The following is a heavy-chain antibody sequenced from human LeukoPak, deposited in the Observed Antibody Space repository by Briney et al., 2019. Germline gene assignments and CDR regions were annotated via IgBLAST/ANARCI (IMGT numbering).Heavy chain of an antibody. J-gene: IGHJ6*02. CDR2: ISYDGSNK. CDR1: GFTFSSYG. CDR3: AKGGGFTSSSWYQDYYYGMDV. Sequence: GGSLRLSCAASGFTFSSYGMHWVRQAPGKGLEWVAVISYDGSNKYYADSVKGRFTISRDNSKNTLYLQMNSLRAEDTAVYYCAKGGGFTSSSWYQDYYYGMDVWGQGTTVTVSS. D-gene: IGHD6-13*01. V-gene: IGHV3-30*18.